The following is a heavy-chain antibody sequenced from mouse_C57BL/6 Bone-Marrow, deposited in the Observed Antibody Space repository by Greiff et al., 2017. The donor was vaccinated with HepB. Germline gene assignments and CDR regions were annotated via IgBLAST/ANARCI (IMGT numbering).Heavy chain of an antibody. D-gene: IGHD2-3*01. CDR1: GYTFTSYW. V-gene: IGHV1-52*01. Sequence: QVQLQQSGAELVRPGSSVKLSCKASGYTFTSYWMHWVKQRPIQGLEWIGNIDPSDSETHYNQKFKDKATLTVDKSSSTAYMQLSSLTSEDSAVYYCARGKGQEIYDAFAYWGRGTLVTVSA. CDR3: ARGKGQEIYDAFAY. J-gene: IGHJ3*01. CDR2: IDPSDSET.